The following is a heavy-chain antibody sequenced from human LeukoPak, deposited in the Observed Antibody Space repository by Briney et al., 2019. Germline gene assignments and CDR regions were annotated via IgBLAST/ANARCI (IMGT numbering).Heavy chain of an antibody. V-gene: IGHV4-59*01. CDR1: GGSISSYY. CDR3: ARTRGYSGYDLQH. D-gene: IGHD5-12*01. J-gene: IGHJ1*01. CDR2: IYNSGNT. Sequence: SETLSLXCTVSGGSISSYYWSWIRQPPGKALEWIGYIYNSGNTNYNPSLKSRVTISVDTSKNQFSLKVSSVTAADTAVYYCARTRGYSGYDLQHWGQGTLVTVSS.